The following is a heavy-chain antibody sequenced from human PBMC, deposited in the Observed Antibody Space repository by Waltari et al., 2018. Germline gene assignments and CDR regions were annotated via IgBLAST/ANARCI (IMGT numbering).Heavy chain of an antibody. V-gene: IGHV4-30-4*08. J-gene: IGHJ4*02. Sequence: QVQLQESGPGLVKPSQTLSLTCTVSGGSISSGDYYWSWIRQPAGKVLEWIGYHYYSGSTYYNTSLKSRVTISVDTSKNQFSLKLSSVTAADTAVYYCARRLIANHFDYWGQGTLVTVSS. CDR1: GGSISSGDYY. CDR3: ARRLIANHFDY. D-gene: IGHD2-21*01. CDR2: HYYSGST.